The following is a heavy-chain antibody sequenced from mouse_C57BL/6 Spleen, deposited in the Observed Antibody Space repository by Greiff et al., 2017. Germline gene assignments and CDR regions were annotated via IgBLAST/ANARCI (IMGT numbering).Heavy chain of an antibody. CDR1: GYTFTSYS. V-gene: IGHV1-72*01. Sequence: QVQLMESGAELVKPGASVKLSCKASGYTFTSYSMHWVKQRPGRGLEWIGRIDHNSGGTKYNETFRSKATMTGDKPTIKAYMQLIRLTSEDSEVYECAREYYFDYWGQGTTLTVSS. J-gene: IGHJ2*01. CDR3: AREYYFDY. CDR2: IDHNSGGT.